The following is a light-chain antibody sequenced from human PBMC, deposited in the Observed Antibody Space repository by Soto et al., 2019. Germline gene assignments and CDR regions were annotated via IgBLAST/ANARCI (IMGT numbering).Light chain of an antibody. CDR1: QDISSH. V-gene: IGKV1-9*01. CDR2: AAS. Sequence: DIQLTQSPSFLSASVGDRVTITCRASQDISSHLAWYQQKPGKAPKLLIYAASTLQSGVPSGLGGSGSGTEFTLPITSLQPEDFATYYCQQVKTYPLTFGGGTKVEIK. CDR3: QQVKTYPLT. J-gene: IGKJ4*01.